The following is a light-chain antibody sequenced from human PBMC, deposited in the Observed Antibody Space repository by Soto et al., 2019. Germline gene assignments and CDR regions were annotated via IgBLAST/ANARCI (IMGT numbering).Light chain of an antibody. CDR3: AAWDDSLNGVV. J-gene: IGLJ2*01. CDR2: SNN. V-gene: IGLV1-44*01. Sequence: QLVLTQPPSASGTPGQRVTISCSGSSSSIGSNTVNWYQQLPGTAPKLLIYSNNQRPSGVPDRFSGSKSGTSASLAISGLQSEDDADYYCAAWDDSLNGVVFGGGTKVTVL. CDR1: SSSIGSNT.